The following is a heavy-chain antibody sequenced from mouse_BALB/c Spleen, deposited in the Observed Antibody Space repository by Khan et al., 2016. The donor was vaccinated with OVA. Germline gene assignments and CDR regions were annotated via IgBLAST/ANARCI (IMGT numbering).Heavy chain of an antibody. CDR3: ARGNWAY. CDR1: GFTFSSFG. CDR2: INSGSSTI. Sequence: EVKLVESGGGLVQPGGSRKLSCAASGFTFSSFGMHWVRQAPEKGLEWVAYINSGSSTIYYADPVKGRFTISRDNPKNTLFLQMTRLRSEDTAMYYCARGNWAYWGQGTTLTVSS. D-gene: IGHD4-1*01. J-gene: IGHJ2*01. V-gene: IGHV5-17*02.